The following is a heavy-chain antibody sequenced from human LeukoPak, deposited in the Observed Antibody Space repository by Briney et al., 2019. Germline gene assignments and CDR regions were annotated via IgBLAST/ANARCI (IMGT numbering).Heavy chain of an antibody. CDR1: GGSIRSFY. D-gene: IGHD5/OR15-5a*01. V-gene: IGHV4-59*01. CDR3: ARDKGLPQAFDI. J-gene: IGHJ3*02. Sequence: PSETLSLTCTVSGGSIRSFYWSWIRQPPGKGLEYIGYISYSGTTSYNPSLKSRVTISVDTSKNQFSLKLTSVTAADTAVYYCARDKGLPQAFDIWGQGTMVTVSS. CDR2: ISYSGTT.